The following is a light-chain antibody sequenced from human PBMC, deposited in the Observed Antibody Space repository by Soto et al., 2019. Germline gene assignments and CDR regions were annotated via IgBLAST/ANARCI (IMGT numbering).Light chain of an antibody. CDR3: GSWDSSLSAYV. CDR2: DDN. V-gene: IGLV1-51*01. CDR1: SSNIGGNS. Sequence: QSVMTQPPSVSAPPGQKVTISCSGGSSNIGGNSVSWYQQLPGTAPKLLIYDDNKRPSGIPDRFSGSKSGTSATLGITGFQTGDEADYYCGSWDSSLSAYVFGTGTKLTVL. J-gene: IGLJ1*01.